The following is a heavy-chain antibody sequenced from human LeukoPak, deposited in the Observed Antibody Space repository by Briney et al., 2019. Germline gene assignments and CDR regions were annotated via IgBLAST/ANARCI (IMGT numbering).Heavy chain of an antibody. CDR1: GFTVSSYD. Sequence: GGSLRLSCAASGFTVSSYDMHWVRQGTGEGLEWVSGIGTAGDIYYSASVKGRFTISRENAKNSLWLQMNSLRAGDTAVYYCARGRRNSDAFDIWGQGSTVIVSS. CDR3: ARGRRNSDAFDI. D-gene: IGHD1-14*01. J-gene: IGHJ3*02. CDR2: IGTAGDI. V-gene: IGHV3-13*01.